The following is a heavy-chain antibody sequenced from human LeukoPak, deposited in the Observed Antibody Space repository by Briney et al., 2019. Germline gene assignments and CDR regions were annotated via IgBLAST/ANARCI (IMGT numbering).Heavy chain of an antibody. CDR2: INASGGST. V-gene: IGHV1-46*01. D-gene: IGHD6-6*01. CDR3: EGEGQYTSPFDY. J-gene: IGHJ4*02. CDR1: RYTFTSYY. Sequence: ASVKVSCKASRYTFTSYYMHWVRQAPGQGLEWMGIINASGGSTSSAKKFLGRVTMNTKTSTSTVYMELSSQRSEDTAVYYCEGEGQYTSPFDYWGQGTLVTVSS.